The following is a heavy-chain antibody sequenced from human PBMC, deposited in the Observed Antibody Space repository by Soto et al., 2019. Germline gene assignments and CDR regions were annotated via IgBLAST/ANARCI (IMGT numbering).Heavy chain of an antibody. CDR3: ASMDPAKRRYYYDSSGQYYYYYGMDV. D-gene: IGHD3-22*01. CDR1: GFTFSSYG. Sequence: GGSLRLSCAASGFTFSSYGMHWVRQAPGKGLEWVAVISYDGSNKYYADSVKGRFTISRDNSKNTLYLQMNSLRAEDTAVYYCASMDPAKRRYYYDSSGQYYYYYGMDVWGQGTTVTVSS. J-gene: IGHJ6*02. V-gene: IGHV3-30*03. CDR2: ISYDGSNK.